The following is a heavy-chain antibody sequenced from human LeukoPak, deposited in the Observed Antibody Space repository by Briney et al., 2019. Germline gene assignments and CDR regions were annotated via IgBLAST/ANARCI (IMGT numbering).Heavy chain of an antibody. V-gene: IGHV3-7*01. CDR1: GFTFSSYW. CDR2: IKQDGSEK. CDR3: ASRDSSGYYYFDY. Sequence: GGSLRLSCAASGFTFSSYWMSWVRQAPGKGLEWVANIKQDGSEKYYVDSVKGRFTISRDNAKNSLYLQMNSLRAEDTAVYYCASRDSSGYYYFDYWGQGTLVAVSS. J-gene: IGHJ4*02. D-gene: IGHD3-22*01.